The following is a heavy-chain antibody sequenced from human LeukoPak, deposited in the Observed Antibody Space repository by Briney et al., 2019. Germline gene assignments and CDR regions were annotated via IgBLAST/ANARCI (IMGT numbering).Heavy chain of an antibody. V-gene: IGHV3-48*01. CDR1: GFTFSSYS. CDR3: ARGEDTAMDPLDY. CDR2: ISSSSSTI. Sequence: GGSLRLSCAPSGFTFSSYSMNWVRQAPGKGLEWVSYISSSSSTIYYADSVKGRFTISRDNAKNSLYLQMNSLRAEDTAVYYCARGEDTAMDPLDYWGQGTLVTVSS. D-gene: IGHD5-18*01. J-gene: IGHJ4*02.